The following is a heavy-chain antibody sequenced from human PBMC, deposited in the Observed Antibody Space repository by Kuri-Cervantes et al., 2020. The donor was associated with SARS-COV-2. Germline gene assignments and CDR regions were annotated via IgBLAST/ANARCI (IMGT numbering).Heavy chain of an antibody. CDR2: NYHSGNT. J-gene: IGHJ4*02. V-gene: IGHV4-61*01. D-gene: IGHD3-3*01. Sequence: GSLRLSCTVSGDSVSSGNYYWSWIRQPPGKGLEWIGYNYHSGNTNYNPSLKSRVSISVDMSRNQFSLKLSSVTAADTAVYYCARGTGSYYDFWSGSNFDYWGQGTLVTVSS. CDR1: GDSVSSGNYY. CDR3: ARGTGSYYDFWSGSNFDY.